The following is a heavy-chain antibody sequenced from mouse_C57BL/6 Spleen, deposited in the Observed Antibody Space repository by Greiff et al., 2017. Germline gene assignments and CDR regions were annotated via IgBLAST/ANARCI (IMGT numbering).Heavy chain of an antibody. J-gene: IGHJ2*01. D-gene: IGHD2-1*01. V-gene: IGHV1-64*01. CDR2: IHPNSGST. Sequence: VQLQQPGAELVKPGASVKLSCKASGYTFTSYWMHWVKQRPGQGLEWIGMIHPNSGSTNYNEKFKSKATLTVDKSSSTAYMQLSSLTSEDSAVYYCARLYYGNYGFDYWGQGTTLTVSS. CDR3: ARLYYGNYGFDY. CDR1: GYTFTSYW.